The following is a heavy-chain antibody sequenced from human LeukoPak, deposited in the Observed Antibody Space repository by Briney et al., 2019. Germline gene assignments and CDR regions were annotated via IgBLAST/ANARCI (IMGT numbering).Heavy chain of an antibody. J-gene: IGHJ4*02. Sequence: SETLSLTCTVSAGSISSYYWSWIRQPPGKGLEWIGYIYYSGSTNYNPSLKSRVTISINTSKSQFSLNLTSVTAADTAVYYCARGMYYYDGSGDYWGQGTLVTVSS. CDR3: ARGMYYYDGSGDY. V-gene: IGHV4-59*08. CDR2: IYYSGST. CDR1: AGSISSYY. D-gene: IGHD3-22*01.